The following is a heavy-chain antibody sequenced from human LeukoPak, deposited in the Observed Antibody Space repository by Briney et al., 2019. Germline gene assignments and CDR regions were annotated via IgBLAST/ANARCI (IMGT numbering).Heavy chain of an antibody. D-gene: IGHD3-22*01. CDR1: GYTFTSYD. CDR3: ARGGSYYDSSGYYYLY. J-gene: IGHJ4*02. CDR2: MNPNSGNT. Sequence: ASVKVSCKASGYTFTSYDINWVRQATGQGLEWMEWMNPNSGNTGYAQKFQGRVTMTRNTSISTAYMELSSLRSEDTAVYYCARGGSYYDSSGYYYLYWGQGTLVTVSS. V-gene: IGHV1-8*01.